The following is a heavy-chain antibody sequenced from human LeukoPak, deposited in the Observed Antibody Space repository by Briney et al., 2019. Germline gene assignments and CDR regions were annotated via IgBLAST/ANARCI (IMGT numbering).Heavy chain of an antibody. V-gene: IGHV3-23*01. Sequence: GGSLRLSCAASGFTFSIYVMSRVRQAPGKGLEWVSGISGNSGSTYYADSVKGRFTISRDNSKNALYLQMNSLRAEDTAVYYCAKDTLIIAAAGSYSDYWGQGTLVIVSS. J-gene: IGHJ4*02. D-gene: IGHD6-13*01. CDR1: GFTFSIYV. CDR3: AKDTLIIAAAGSYSDY. CDR2: ISGNSGST.